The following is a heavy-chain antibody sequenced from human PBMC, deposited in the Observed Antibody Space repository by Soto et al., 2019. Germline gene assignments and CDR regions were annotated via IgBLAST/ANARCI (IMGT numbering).Heavy chain of an antibody. CDR2: IIPIFGTA. J-gene: IGHJ6*02. CDR3: ARDNRLSPRYNWNYSGSSYYGMDV. CDR1: GGTFSSYA. D-gene: IGHD1-7*01. V-gene: IGHV1-69*13. Sequence: SVKVSCKASGGTFSSYAISWVRQAPGQGLEWMGGIIPIFGTANYAQKFQGRVTITADESTSTAYMELSSLRSEDTAVYYCARDNRLSPRYNWNYSGSSYYGMDVWGQGTTVTVSS.